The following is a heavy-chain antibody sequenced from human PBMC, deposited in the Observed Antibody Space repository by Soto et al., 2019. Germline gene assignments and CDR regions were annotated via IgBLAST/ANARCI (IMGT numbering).Heavy chain of an antibody. J-gene: IGHJ4*02. Sequence: QVQLQESGPGLVKPSGTLSLTCAVSGGSISSSNWWSWVRQPPGKGLEWIGEVYHSGSTNYNPSHSRRVTILEETSKNQCSLKLSSVTAADTAVYYWARCIAAAGPSGYWGQGTLVTVSS. V-gene: IGHV4-4*02. CDR3: ARCIAAAGPSGY. D-gene: IGHD6-13*01. CDR2: VYHSGST. CDR1: GGSISSSNW.